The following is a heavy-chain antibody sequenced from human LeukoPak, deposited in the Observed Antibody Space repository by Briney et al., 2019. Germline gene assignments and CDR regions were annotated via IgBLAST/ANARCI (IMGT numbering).Heavy chain of an antibody. J-gene: IGHJ5*02. CDR2: ISAYNGNT. CDR1: GYTFTTYV. D-gene: IGHD5-12*01. V-gene: IGHV1-18*01. Sequence: ASVKVSCKASGYTFTTYVISWVRQAPGQGLEWMGWISAYNGNTNYAQTFQGRVTMTTDTSTSTAYMELRSLRSDDTAVYYCARDSGYESYNWFDPWGQGTLVTVSP. CDR3: ARDSGYESYNWFDP.